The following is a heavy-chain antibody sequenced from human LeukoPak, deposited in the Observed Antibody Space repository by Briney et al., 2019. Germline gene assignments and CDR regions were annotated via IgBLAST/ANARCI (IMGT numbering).Heavy chain of an antibody. V-gene: IGHV3-21*01. CDR3: ARDLWTPGTTFFGRGFDP. J-gene: IGHJ5*02. CDR2: ISSSSSYI. D-gene: IGHD1-7*01. Sequence: RGSLRLSCAASGFTFSSYSMNWVRQAPGKGLEWVSSISSSSSYIYYADSVKGRFTVSRDNAKNTLYLQMNSLRAEDTAVYYCARDLWTPGTTFFGRGFDPWGQGTLVTVSS. CDR1: GFTFSSYS.